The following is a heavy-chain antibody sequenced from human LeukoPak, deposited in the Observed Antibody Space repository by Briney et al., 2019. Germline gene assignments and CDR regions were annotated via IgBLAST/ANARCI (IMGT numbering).Heavy chain of an antibody. CDR1: GFTFSSYS. V-gene: IGHV3-48*02. CDR3: ARAVRRYCSGGSCVNFDY. J-gene: IGHJ4*02. Sequence: GGSLRLSCAASGFTFSSYSMNWVRQAPGKGLEWVSYISSSSSTIYYADSVKGRFTISRDNAKNSLYLQMNSLRDEDTAVYYCARAVRRYCSGGSCVNFDYWGQGTLVTVSS. D-gene: IGHD2-15*01. CDR2: ISSSSSTI.